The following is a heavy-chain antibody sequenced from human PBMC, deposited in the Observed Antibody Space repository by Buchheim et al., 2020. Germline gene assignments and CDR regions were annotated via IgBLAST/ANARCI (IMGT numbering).Heavy chain of an antibody. CDR3: AKESELYYDSSGYYSWYFDL. J-gene: IGHJ2*01. Sequence: QVQLVESGGGVVQPGRSLRLSCAASGFTFSSYGMHWVRQAPGKGLEWVAVISYDGSNKYYADSVKGRFTISRDNSKNTPYLQMNSLRAEDTAVYYCAKESELYYDSSGYYSWYFDLWGRGTL. CDR1: GFTFSSYG. V-gene: IGHV3-30*18. CDR2: ISYDGSNK. D-gene: IGHD3-22*01.